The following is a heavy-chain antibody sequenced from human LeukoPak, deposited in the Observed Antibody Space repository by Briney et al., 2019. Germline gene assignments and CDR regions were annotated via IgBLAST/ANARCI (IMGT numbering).Heavy chain of an antibody. CDR2: ISGTGGST. D-gene: IGHD4-17*01. CDR3: AKEIYGDSTGGRFQH. V-gene: IGHV3-23*01. Sequence: GGSLRLSCAASGFTFSDYYMSWVCQTPGKGLEWVSVISGTGGSTYYADSVKGRFTISRDNSKNTLYLQMNSLRADDTAVYYCAKEIYGDSTGGRFQHWGQGTLVTVSS. CDR1: GFTFSDYY. J-gene: IGHJ1*01.